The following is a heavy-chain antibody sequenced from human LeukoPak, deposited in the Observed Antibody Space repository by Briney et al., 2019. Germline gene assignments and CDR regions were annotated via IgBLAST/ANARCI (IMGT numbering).Heavy chain of an antibody. CDR3: ASWGSSGSAHFDY. Sequence: ASVKVSCKASGGTFSSYAISWVRQAPGQGLEWMGWISAYNGNTNYAQKLQGRVTMTTDTSTSTAYMELRSLRSDDTAVYYCASWGSSGSAHFDYWGQGTLVTVSS. D-gene: IGHD1-26*01. CDR2: ISAYNGNT. J-gene: IGHJ4*02. CDR1: GGTFSSYA. V-gene: IGHV1-18*01.